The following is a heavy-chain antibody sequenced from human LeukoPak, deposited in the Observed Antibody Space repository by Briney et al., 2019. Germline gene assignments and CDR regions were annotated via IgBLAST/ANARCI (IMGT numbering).Heavy chain of an antibody. V-gene: IGHV3-23*01. CDR1: GFTFSSYG. J-gene: IGHJ4*02. Sequence: GRSLRLSCAASGFTFSSYGMHWVRQAPGKGLEWVSGISPGGGPTYYADSVKGRFSISRDDLKNTLYLQMTNLRAEDTAVYYCAKDGAWLRFDDWGQGILVTVSS. CDR2: ISPGGGPT. CDR3: AKDGAWLRFDD. D-gene: IGHD5-12*01.